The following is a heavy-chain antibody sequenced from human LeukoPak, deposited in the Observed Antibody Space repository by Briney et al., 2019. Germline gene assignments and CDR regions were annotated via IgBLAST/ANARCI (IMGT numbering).Heavy chain of an antibody. CDR2: ISSSGSTI. J-gene: IGHJ6*03. Sequence: GGSLRLSCAASGFTFSSYEMNWVRQATGKGLEWVSYISSSGSTIYYADSVKGRFTISRDNAKNSLYLQMNSLRAEDTAVYYCASWPFLAYCGGDCYLDVWGKGTTVTVSS. D-gene: IGHD2-21*01. CDR1: GFTFSSYE. CDR3: ASWPFLAYCGGDCYLDV. V-gene: IGHV3-48*03.